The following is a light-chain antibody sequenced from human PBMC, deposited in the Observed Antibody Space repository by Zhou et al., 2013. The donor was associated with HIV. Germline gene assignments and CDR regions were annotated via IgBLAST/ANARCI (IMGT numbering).Light chain of an antibody. J-gene: IGKJ4*01. CDR3: QHTFTTPIT. V-gene: IGKV1-5*03. CDR2: KAS. Sequence: DIQMTQSPSTLSASVGDRVTITCRASQSISSWLAWYQQKPGKAPKLLIYKASSLESGAPSRFTGSGSGTDFTLTISNLQPEDIATYYCQHTFTTPITFGGGTRVEIK. CDR1: QSISSW.